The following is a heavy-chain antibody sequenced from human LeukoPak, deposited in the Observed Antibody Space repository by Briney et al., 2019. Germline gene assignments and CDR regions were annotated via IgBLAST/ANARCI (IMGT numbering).Heavy chain of an antibody. CDR3: ATSSGRYVGLYDY. D-gene: IGHD3-16*01. V-gene: IGHV4-34*01. CDR2: SNQSGST. CDR1: NGSFSGYY. J-gene: IGHJ4*02. Sequence: SETLFLTCSVYNGSFSGYYWSWIRQPPGKGLEWIGESNQSGSTNYNPSLKSRVTISVDTSKDQFSLRLTSVTAADTAVYYCATSSGRYVGLYDYWGQGTLVTVSS.